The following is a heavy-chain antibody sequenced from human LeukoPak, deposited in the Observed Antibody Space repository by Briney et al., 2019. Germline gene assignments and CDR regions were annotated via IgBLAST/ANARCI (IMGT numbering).Heavy chain of an antibody. V-gene: IGHV1-18*01. Sequence: GASVKVSCKASGYTFTSYGISWVRQAPGQGLEWMGWISAYNGNTNYAQKFQGRVTMTRDTSISTAYMELSRLRSDDTAVYYCASALLVGATSPLDYWGQGTLVTVSS. CDR3: ASALLVGATSPLDY. J-gene: IGHJ4*02. CDR2: ISAYNGNT. CDR1: GYTFTSYG. D-gene: IGHD1-26*01.